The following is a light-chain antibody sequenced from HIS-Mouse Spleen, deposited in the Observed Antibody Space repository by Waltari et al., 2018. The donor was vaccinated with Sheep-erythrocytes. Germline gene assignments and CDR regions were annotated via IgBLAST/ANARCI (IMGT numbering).Light chain of an antibody. CDR3: SSYAGSNNWV. Sequence: QSALTQPPSASGSPGQSVTISCTGTSSDVGGYNYVSWYQQHPGKAPKLLIYEVSKRPSGVPHRFSGSKSGNTASLTVSGRQAEDEADYYCSSYAGSNNWVFGGGTKLTVL. CDR2: EVS. CDR1: SSDVGGYNY. V-gene: IGLV2-8*01. J-gene: IGLJ3*02.